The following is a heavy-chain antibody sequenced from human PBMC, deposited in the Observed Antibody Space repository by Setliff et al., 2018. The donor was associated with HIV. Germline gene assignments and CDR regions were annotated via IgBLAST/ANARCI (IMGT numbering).Heavy chain of an antibody. CDR2: IKSESDGGTT. CDR3: TRPQYIYDNSDSDN. D-gene: IGHD3-22*01. J-gene: IGHJ4*02. CDR1: GFTFSDAW. V-gene: IGHV3-15*01. Sequence: GGSLRLSCAASGFTFSDAWMNWVRQAPGKGPEWVGRIKSESDGGTTDLAAPVKGRFTISRDDSDKTLYLQMNSLETEDTAIYYCTRPQYIYDNSDSDNWGQGALVTVSS.